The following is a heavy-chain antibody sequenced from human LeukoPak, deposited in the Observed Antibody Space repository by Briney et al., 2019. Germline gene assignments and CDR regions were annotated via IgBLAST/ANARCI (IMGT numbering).Heavy chain of an antibody. CDR1: GFTFSSYA. CDR2: ISGSGGST. Sequence: PGGSLRLSCAASGFTFSSYAMSWVRQAPGKGLEWVSVISGSGGSTYYADSVKGRFTISRDNSKNTLYLQMNSLRAEDTAVYYCAKGADCGGDCGYFDYWGQGTLVTVSS. CDR3: AKGADCGGDCGYFDY. J-gene: IGHJ4*02. D-gene: IGHD2-21*02. V-gene: IGHV3-23*01.